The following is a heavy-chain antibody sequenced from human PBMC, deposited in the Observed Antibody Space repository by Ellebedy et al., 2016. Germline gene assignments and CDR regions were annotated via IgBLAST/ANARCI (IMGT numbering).Heavy chain of an antibody. D-gene: IGHD1-7*01. J-gene: IGHJ3*02. Sequence: GGSLRLXXAASGFTFEDYAMHWVRQAPGKGLEWVSGINWNSGTIAYADSARGRFTISRDNAKSSLYLHMSSLRGDDTALYYCAKATILNYDAFDIWGRGTMVTVSS. V-gene: IGHV3-9*01. CDR1: GFTFEDYA. CDR3: AKATILNYDAFDI. CDR2: INWNSGTI.